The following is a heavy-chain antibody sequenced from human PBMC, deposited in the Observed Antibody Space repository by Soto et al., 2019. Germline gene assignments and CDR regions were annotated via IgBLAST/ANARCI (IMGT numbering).Heavy chain of an antibody. CDR2: IIPIFGTA. V-gene: IGHV1-69*13. Sequence: SVKVSCKASGGTFSSYAISWVRQAPGQGLEWMGGIIPIFGTANYAQKFQGRVTITADESTSTAYMELSSLRSEDTAVYYCARRGYCSGGSCYIRMDVWGKGTTVTVSS. J-gene: IGHJ6*03. CDR1: GGTFSSYA. CDR3: ARRGYCSGGSCYIRMDV. D-gene: IGHD2-15*01.